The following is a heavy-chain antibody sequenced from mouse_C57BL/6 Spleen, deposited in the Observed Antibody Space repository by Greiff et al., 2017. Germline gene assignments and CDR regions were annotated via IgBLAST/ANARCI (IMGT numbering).Heavy chain of an antibody. CDR3: VRHYGSSYDAMDY. V-gene: IGHV10-1*01. J-gene: IGHJ4*01. D-gene: IGHD1-1*01. CDR2: IRSKSNNYAT. CDR1: GFSFNTYA. Sequence: EVQVVESGGGLVQPKGSLKLSCAASGFSFNTYAMNWVRQAPGKGLEWVARIRSKSNNYATYYADSVKDRFTISRDDSESMLYLQMNNLKTEDTAMYYCVRHYGSSYDAMDYWGQGTSVTVSS.